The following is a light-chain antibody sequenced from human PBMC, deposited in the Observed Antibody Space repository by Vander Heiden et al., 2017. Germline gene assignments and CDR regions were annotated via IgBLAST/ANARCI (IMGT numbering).Light chain of an antibody. CDR3: QQYYSTPYT. V-gene: IGKV4-1*01. CDR2: WAS. Sequence: DILITHSPDSLAVSLGERAPIHCKSSQSVLYSSKNKNYLAWYQQKPGQPPKLLIYWASTRECGVPERFSGSGSGTDFTLTISSLQAEDVAVYYCQQYYSTPYTFGQGTKLEIK. CDR1: QSVLYSSKNKNY. J-gene: IGKJ2*01.